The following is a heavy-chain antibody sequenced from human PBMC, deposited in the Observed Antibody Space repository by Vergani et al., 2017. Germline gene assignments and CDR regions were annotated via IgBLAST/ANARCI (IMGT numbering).Heavy chain of an antibody. V-gene: IGHV3-21*01. CDR3: ARDGGGYYGSGSLPGGFDY. D-gene: IGHD3-10*01. CDR1: GFSFSSYS. J-gene: IGHJ4*02. Sequence: EVQLVESGGGLVKPGGSLRLSCAASGFSFSSYSMNWVRQAPGKGLEWVSSISSSSSYLDYADSVKGRFTISRDNAKNSLYLQMNSLRAEDTAVYYCARDGGGYYGSGSLPGGFDYWGQGTLVTVSS. CDR2: ISSSSSYL.